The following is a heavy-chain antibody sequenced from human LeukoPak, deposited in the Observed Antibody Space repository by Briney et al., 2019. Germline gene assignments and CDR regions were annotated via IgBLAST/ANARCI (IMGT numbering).Heavy chain of an antibody. CDR3: AREAGDNAYDI. CDR1: GYSFTDFY. CDR2: INPKNGDT. J-gene: IGHJ3*02. V-gene: IGHV1-2*02. D-gene: IGHD2-21*01. Sequence: GASVKVSCKDSGYSFTDFYMHWVRQAPGQGLEWMGWINPKNGDTRYVQKFQGRVTMTRDTSISTSYMEVSRLTSDDTAVYYCAREAGDNAYDIWGQGTVVTVSS.